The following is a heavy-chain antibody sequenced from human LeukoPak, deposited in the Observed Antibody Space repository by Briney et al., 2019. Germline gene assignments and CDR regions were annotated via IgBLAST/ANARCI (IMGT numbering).Heavy chain of an antibody. V-gene: IGHV1-24*01. D-gene: IGHD3-10*01. CDR3: ATGLLLWFGELLKNTYYFDY. J-gene: IGHJ4*02. CDR1: GYTFTGYY. Sequence: ASVKVSCKASGYTFTGYYMHWVRQAPGKGLEWMGGFDPEDGETIYAQKFQGRVTMTEDTSTDTAYMELSSLRSEDTAVYYCATGLLLWFGELLKNTYYFDYWGQGTLVTVSS. CDR2: FDPEDGET.